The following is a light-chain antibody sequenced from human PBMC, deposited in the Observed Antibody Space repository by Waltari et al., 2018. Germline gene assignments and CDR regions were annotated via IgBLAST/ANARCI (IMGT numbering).Light chain of an antibody. CDR2: SDY. Sequence: QAVLTQPPSASWSPGQMVRISCSGATSIIGTNTFTWYQQLPGTAPKLLISSDYQRPSGVPDRFFGSRSGTSASLAISGLLSEDEADYYCATWDDSLNGWVFGGGTKLTVL. CDR3: ATWDDSLNGWV. CDR1: TSIIGTNT. J-gene: IGLJ3*02. V-gene: IGLV1-44*01.